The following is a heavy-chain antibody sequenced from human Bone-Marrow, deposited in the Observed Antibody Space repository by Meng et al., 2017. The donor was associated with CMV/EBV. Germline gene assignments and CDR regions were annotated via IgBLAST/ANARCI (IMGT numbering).Heavy chain of an antibody. CDR3: ARGWESGIFDY. J-gene: IGHJ4*02. V-gene: IGHV4-59*01. D-gene: IGHD6-13*01. CDR2: IYYSGST. Sequence: GSLRLSCTVSGGSISSYYWSWIRQPLGKGLEWIGYIYYSGSTNYNPSLKSRVTISVDTSKNQFSLKLSSVTAADTAVYYCARGWESGIFDYWGQGTLVTVSS. CDR1: GGSISSYY.